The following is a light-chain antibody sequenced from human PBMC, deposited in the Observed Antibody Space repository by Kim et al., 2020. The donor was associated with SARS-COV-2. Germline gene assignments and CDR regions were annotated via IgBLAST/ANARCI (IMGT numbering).Light chain of an antibody. J-gene: IGLJ7*01. CDR2: EVT. V-gene: IGLV2-23*02. CDR1: SSDVGSYNV. CDR3: CSYAGSRTYVV. Sequence: QSALTQPASVSGSPGQSITISCTGTSSDVGSYNVVSWYQQHPGEAPKLIIYEVTRRPSGVSDRFSGSKSGNTASLTISGLQAEDEADYYCCSYAGSRTYVVFGGGTQLTVL.